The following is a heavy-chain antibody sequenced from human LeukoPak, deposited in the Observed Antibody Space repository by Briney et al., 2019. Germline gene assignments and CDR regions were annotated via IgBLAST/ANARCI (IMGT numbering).Heavy chain of an antibody. D-gene: IGHD6-19*01. V-gene: IGHV3-23*01. CDR1: GLTFSSYA. CDR2: ISGSGSIT. CDR3: TRPRRIAVAGSFYYYYYMDV. J-gene: IGHJ6*03. Sequence: GGSLRLSCAASGLTFSSYAMSWVRQAPGKGLEWVSSISGSGSITSYADSVKGRFTISRDNSKNTLYLQMNSLKTEDTAVYYCTRPRRIAVAGSFYYYYYMDVWGKGTTVTVSS.